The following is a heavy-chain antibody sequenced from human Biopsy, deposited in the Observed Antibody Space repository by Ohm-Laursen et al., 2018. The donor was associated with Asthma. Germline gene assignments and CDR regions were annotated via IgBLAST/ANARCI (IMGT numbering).Heavy chain of an antibody. Sequence: TLSLTCIVSGDSISSRGGHYWSWIRQHPGKGLEWIGYIYYSGSAYYNPSLKSRVTISVDTSKNQFSLKVRSVTAADTAVYYRARDRSYSGSAGFGHYYGMDVWGQGTTVTVSS. D-gene: IGHD5-12*01. J-gene: IGHJ6*02. CDR3: ARDRSYSGSAGFGHYYGMDV. V-gene: IGHV4-31*03. CDR2: IYYSGSA. CDR1: GDSISSRGGHY.